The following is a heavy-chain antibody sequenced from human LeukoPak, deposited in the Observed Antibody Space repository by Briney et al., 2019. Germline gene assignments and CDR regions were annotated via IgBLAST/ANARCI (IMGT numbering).Heavy chain of an antibody. CDR3: ARSKWTTGTIVY. V-gene: IGHV1-2*02. D-gene: IGHD1-1*01. CDR2: INPNSGGT. J-gene: IGHJ4*02. Sequence: ASVKVSCKASGYTFTGYYMHWVRQAPGQGLEWMGCINPNSGGTNYAQKFQGRVTMTRDTSISTAYMELSRLRSDDTAVYYCARSKWTTGTIVYWGQGTLVTVSS. CDR1: GYTFTGYY.